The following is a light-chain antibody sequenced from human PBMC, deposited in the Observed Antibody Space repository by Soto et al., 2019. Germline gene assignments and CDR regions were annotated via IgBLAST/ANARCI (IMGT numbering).Light chain of an antibody. V-gene: IGLV2-14*01. CDR3: NSYTSSSSGGYV. CDR2: DVS. Sequence: QSALTQPASVSGSPGQSITISCTGTSSDVGGYNYVSWYQQHPGKAPKIMIYDVSNRPSGISNRFAGYKSGNTASLTISGLPAEDDADYYSNSYTSSSSGGYVFGTGTKVTAL. CDR1: SSDVGGYNY. J-gene: IGLJ1*01.